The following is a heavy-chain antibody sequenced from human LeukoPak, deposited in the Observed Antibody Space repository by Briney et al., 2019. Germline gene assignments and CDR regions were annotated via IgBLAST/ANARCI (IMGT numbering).Heavy chain of an antibody. J-gene: IGHJ4*02. V-gene: IGHV4-34*01. D-gene: IGHD6-19*01. CDR1: GGSFSGYY. Sequence: SETLSLTCAVYGGSFSGYYWSWIRQPPGKGLEWIGEINHSGSTNYNPSLKSRVTISVDTSKNQFSLKLSSVTAADTAVYYCAREIRSGLDYWGPGTLVTVSS. CDR3: AREIRSGLDY. CDR2: INHSGST.